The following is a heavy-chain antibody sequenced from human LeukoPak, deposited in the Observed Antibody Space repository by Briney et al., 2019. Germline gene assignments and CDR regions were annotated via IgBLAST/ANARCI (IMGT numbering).Heavy chain of an antibody. D-gene: IGHD2-2*02. Sequence: PGGSLRLSRAASVFTFTAYYMSTIRQAPGKGLEWVSYIRTTSSYTDYADSVRGRFTISRDNAKILLYLQMNSLRPEDTAVYYCARDWYCSSSICYTDRNWFDPWGQGTLVTVSS. CDR3: ARDWYCSSSICYTDRNWFDP. J-gene: IGHJ5*02. V-gene: IGHV3-11*05. CDR1: VFTFTAYY. CDR2: IRTTSSYT.